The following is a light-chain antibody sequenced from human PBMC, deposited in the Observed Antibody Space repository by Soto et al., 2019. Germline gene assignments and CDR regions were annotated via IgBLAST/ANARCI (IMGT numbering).Light chain of an antibody. CDR1: SSDVGGYNY. CDR3: SSYTSSSTPYV. V-gene: IGLV2-14*01. Sequence: QSALTQPASVSGSPGQSITISCTGTSSDVGGYNYVSWYQQQPGKAPKLMIYEVSNRPSGVSNRFPGSKSGNTATLTISGLQAEDEADYYCSSYTSSSTPYVFGTGTKVTVL. J-gene: IGLJ1*01. CDR2: EVS.